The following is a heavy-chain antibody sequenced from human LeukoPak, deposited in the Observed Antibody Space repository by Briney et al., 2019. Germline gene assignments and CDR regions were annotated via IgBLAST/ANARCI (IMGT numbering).Heavy chain of an antibody. J-gene: IGHJ6*03. V-gene: IGHV4-61*02. CDR3: ARASMVRGVSLDYYYYMDV. CDR1: RGSISSDTYY. CDR2: INTSGST. Sequence: SQTLSLTCTVSRGSISSDTYYWSWIRQPAGKGLEWIGRINTSGSTNYNPSLKSRLTISIDTSKNQFSLKLSSVTAADTAVYYCARASMVRGVSLDYYYYMDVWGKGTTVTISS. D-gene: IGHD3-10*01.